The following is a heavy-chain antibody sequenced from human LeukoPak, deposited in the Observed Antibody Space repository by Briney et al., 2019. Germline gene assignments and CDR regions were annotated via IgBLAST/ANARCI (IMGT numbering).Heavy chain of an antibody. CDR2: INSDGSST. V-gene: IGHV3-74*01. Sequence: GGSLGLSCAASGFTFSSYWMHWVRQAPGKGLVWVSRINSDGSSTSYADSVKGRFTISRDNAKNTLYLQMNSLRAEDTAVYYCARVIPARGRFDPWGQGTLVTVSS. CDR3: ARVIPARGRFDP. J-gene: IGHJ5*02. CDR1: GFTFSSYW. D-gene: IGHD2-2*01.